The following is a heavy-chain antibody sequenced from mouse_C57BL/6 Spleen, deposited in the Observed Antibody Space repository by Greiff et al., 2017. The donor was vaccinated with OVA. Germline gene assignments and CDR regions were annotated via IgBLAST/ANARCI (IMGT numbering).Heavy chain of an antibody. V-gene: IGHV5-9-1*02. CDR3: TRDARKYFDV. J-gene: IGHJ1*03. CDR1: GFTFSSYA. Sequence: EVKLMESGAGLVKPGGSLKLSCAASGFTFSSYAMSWVRQTPEKRLEWVAYISSGGDYIYYADTVKGRFTISRDNARNTLYLQMSSLKSEDTAMYYCTRDARKYFDVWGTGTTVTVSS. CDR2: ISSGGDYI.